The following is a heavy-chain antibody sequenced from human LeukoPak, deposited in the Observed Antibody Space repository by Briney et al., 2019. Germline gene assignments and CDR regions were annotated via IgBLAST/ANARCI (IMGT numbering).Heavy chain of an antibody. CDR1: GFTVSINY. CDR3: ARGETSSHDY. Sequence: PGGSLRLSCAASGFTVSINYMSWVRQAPGMGLEWVSVIYSGGNTYYADSVKGRFTISRDNSKNTVYLQMNSLRAEDTAVYYCARGETSSHDYWGQGTLVTVSS. CDR2: IYSGGNT. V-gene: IGHV3-53*01. J-gene: IGHJ4*02. D-gene: IGHD2-2*01.